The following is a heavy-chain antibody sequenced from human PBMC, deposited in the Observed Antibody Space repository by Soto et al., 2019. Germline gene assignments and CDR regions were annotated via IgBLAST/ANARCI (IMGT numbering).Heavy chain of an antibody. J-gene: IGHJ6*02. D-gene: IGHD6-19*01. CDR1: GGSISSDSHY. Sequence: QLQLQQSGPGLVKPSETLSLTCTVSGGSISSDSHYWGWIRQPPGKGLEWIGHIYYTGSTYYNPSLKSRVTISVDSSKNQFSLKLRSVTAADTAVYYCARRLYISAWRLGYGLDVWGQGTTVTVSS. V-gene: IGHV4-39*01. CDR3: ARRLYISAWRLGYGLDV. CDR2: IYYTGST.